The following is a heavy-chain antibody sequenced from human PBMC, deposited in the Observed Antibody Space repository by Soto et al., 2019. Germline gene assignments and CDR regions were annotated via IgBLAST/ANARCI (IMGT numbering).Heavy chain of an antibody. V-gene: IGHV1-69*13. J-gene: IGHJ6*02. CDR3: ARNGTYSSSLSQYSGMDV. Sequence: SVKVSCKASGGTFDNFIMNWVRQTPGRGLEWMGGIVPMLGTPTYAEKFKGRVTISATGSTSTIYMEVTSLRSEDTAIYYCARNGTYSSSLSQYSGMDVWGQGTTVTVSS. CDR1: GGTFDNFI. D-gene: IGHD1-26*01. CDR2: IVPMLGTP.